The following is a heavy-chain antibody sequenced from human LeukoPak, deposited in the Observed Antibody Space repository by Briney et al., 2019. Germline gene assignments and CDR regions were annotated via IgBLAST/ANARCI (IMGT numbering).Heavy chain of an antibody. Sequence: SETLSLTCAVYGGSFSAYYWSWIRRSPGKGLEWIGEINHSGTTVYNPSLKSRVTLSVDTSKKQFSLKLNSVTAADTAVYYCAIDYMTGTGNAGGYWGQGTLVTVSS. CDR3: AIDYMTGTGNAGGY. CDR1: GGSFSAYY. CDR2: INHSGTT. V-gene: IGHV4-34*01. D-gene: IGHD3/OR15-3a*01. J-gene: IGHJ4*02.